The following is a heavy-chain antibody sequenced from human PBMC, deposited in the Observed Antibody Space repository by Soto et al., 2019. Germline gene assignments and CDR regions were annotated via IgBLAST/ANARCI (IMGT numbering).Heavy chain of an antibody. Sequence: SVKVSCKASGGTFSSYAISWVRQAPGQGLEWMGGIIPIFGTANYAQKFQGRVTITADESTSTAYMELSSLRSEDTAVYYCARYGSGSYYTPYYYYGMDVWGQGTTVTVSS. CDR3: ARYGSGSYYTPYYYYGMDV. CDR2: IIPIFGTA. J-gene: IGHJ6*02. CDR1: GGTFSSYA. V-gene: IGHV1-69*13. D-gene: IGHD3-10*01.